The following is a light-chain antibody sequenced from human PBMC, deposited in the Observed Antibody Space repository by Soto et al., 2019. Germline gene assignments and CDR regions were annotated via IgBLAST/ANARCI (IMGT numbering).Light chain of an antibody. CDR1: QSVSSY. CDR3: QQYIKWPIT. V-gene: IGKV3-11*01. J-gene: IGKJ5*01. CDR2: DAS. Sequence: EIVLTQSPATLSLSPGERATLSCRASQSVSSYLAWYQQKPGQAPRLLIYDASNRATGIPARFSGSGSGTDFTLTISSLEPEDFAVYCCQQYIKWPITFGQGTRLEIK.